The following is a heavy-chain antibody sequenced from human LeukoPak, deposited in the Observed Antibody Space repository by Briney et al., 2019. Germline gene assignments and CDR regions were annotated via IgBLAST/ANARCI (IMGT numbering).Heavy chain of an antibody. CDR3: VRGTGY. CDR2: ISSNGDNT. J-gene: IGHJ4*02. V-gene: IGHV3-64D*06. Sequence: GPLRLSCSVSGFTFSTYVMHWVRPAPGKGLEYVSAISSNGDNTYYADSVKGRFTISRDNSKNTLYLQMSSLRADDTAVYYCVRGTGYWGQGTLVTVSS. CDR1: GFTFSTYV.